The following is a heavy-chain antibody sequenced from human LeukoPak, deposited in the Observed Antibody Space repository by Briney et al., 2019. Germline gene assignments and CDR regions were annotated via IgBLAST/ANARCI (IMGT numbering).Heavy chain of an antibody. J-gene: IGHJ6*03. CDR2: IYYSGST. CDR1: GASISSYY. D-gene: IGHD1-26*01. V-gene: IGHV4-59*01. CDR3: ARSNKWELLSYYYYYMDV. Sequence: SETLSLTCTVSGASISSYYWSWIRQPPGKGLEWIGYIYYSGSTNYNPSLKSRVTISVDTSKNQFSLKLSSVTAADTAVYYCARSNKWELLSYYYYYMDVWGKGTTVTVSS.